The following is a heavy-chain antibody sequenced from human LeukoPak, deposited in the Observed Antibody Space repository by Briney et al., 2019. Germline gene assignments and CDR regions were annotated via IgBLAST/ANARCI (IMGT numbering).Heavy chain of an antibody. CDR1: GFTFSSYA. Sequence: GGSLRLSCAASGFTFSSYAMSWVRQAPGKGLEWVSAISGSGGSTYYADSVKGRFTISRDNSKNTLYLQMNSLRAEDTAVYYCAKTDRGSRDILTGAIDYWGQGTLVTVSS. D-gene: IGHD3-9*01. J-gene: IGHJ4*02. V-gene: IGHV3-23*01. CDR3: AKTDRGSRDILTGAIDY. CDR2: ISGSGGST.